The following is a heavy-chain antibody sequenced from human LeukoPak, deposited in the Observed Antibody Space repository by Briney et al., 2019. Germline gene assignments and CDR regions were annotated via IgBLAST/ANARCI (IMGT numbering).Heavy chain of an antibody. CDR2: IRNKVKSYTT. D-gene: IGHD2-8*01. CDR3: VRSSSNGGYYYLDY. Sequence: GGSLRLSCAASGFILSDHYMDWVRQGPGKGLEWVGRIRNKVKSYTTEYAASVKGRSTVSGDDSKNSLYLQMNSLKTEDTAVYFCVRSSSNGGYYYLDYWGQGTRVTVSS. V-gene: IGHV3-72*01. J-gene: IGHJ4*02. CDR1: GFILSDHY.